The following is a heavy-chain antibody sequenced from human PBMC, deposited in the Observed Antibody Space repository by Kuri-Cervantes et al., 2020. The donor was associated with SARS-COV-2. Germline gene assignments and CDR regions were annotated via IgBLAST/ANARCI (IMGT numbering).Heavy chain of an antibody. CDR1: GFTFSSYG. CDR2: IRYDGSNK. V-gene: IGHV3-30*02. D-gene: IGHD5-18*01. CDR3: GSPRGSSYGYTSFGAVDY. J-gene: IGHJ4*02. Sequence: GGSLRLSCAASGFTFSSYGMHWVRQAPGKGLEWEAFIRYDGSNKYYADSVKGRFIISRDNSKNTLYLQMNSLSPEDTAVYYCGSPRGSSYGYTSFGAVDYWGQGTLVTVSS.